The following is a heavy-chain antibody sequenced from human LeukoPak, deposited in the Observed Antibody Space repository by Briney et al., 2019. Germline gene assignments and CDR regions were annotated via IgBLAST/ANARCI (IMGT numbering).Heavy chain of an antibody. CDR2: INPNSGGT. CDR1: GYTFTGSY. Sequence: ASVKVSCKASGYTFTGSYMHWVRQAPGQGLEWMGWINPNSGGTNYAQKFQGRVTMTRGTSISTAYMELSRLRSDDTAVYYCARVDSLIAAAGEDAFDIWGQGTMVTVSS. CDR3: ARVDSLIAAAGEDAFDI. D-gene: IGHD6-13*01. V-gene: IGHV1-2*02. J-gene: IGHJ3*02.